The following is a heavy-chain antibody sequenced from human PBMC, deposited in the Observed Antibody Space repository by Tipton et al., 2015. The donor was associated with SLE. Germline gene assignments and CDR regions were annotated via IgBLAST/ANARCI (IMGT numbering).Heavy chain of an antibody. CDR1: GGSISSYY. D-gene: IGHD1-26*01. CDR3: ARDTLGGLDY. J-gene: IGHJ4*02. Sequence: GLVKPSETLSLTCSVSGGSISSYYWSWIRQPPGKGLEWIGSIYHSGNTYSNPPLKSRVTISVDTSKNQFSLKMSSVTAADTAVYYCARDTLGGLDYWGQGTLVTVSS. V-gene: IGHV4-4*08. CDR2: IYHSGNT.